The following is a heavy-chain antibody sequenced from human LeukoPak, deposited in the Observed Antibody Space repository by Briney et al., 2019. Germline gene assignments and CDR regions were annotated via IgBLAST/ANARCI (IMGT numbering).Heavy chain of an antibody. J-gene: IGHJ4*02. CDR3: ARGPYCDGITCKSFFDY. CDR1: GFTFSMYW. CDR2: IKQDGSEK. V-gene: IGHV3-7*01. Sequence: PGGSLRLSCSASGFTFSMYWITWVRQAPGKGLEWVANIKQDGSEKYYVDSVRGRFTISRDNAKNSVDLQMNSLRVEDTAVYYCARGPYCDGITCKSFFDYWGQGALVTVSS. D-gene: IGHD2-21*01.